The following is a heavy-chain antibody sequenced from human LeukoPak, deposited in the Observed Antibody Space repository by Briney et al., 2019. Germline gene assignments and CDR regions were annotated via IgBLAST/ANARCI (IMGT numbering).Heavy chain of an antibody. CDR1: GGTFSSYA. CDR2: IIPIFGTA. J-gene: IGHJ4*02. D-gene: IGHD3-16*01. Sequence: SVKVSCKASGGTFSSYAISWVRQAPGQGLEWMGGIIPIFGTANYAQKFQGRVTITADESTSTAYMELSRLRSDDTAVYYCARVPLGDYYFDYWGQGTLVTVSS. CDR3: ARVPLGDYYFDY. V-gene: IGHV1-69*13.